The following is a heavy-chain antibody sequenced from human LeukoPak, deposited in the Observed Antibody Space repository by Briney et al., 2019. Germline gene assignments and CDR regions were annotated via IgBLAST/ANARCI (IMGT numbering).Heavy chain of an antibody. Sequence: SETLSLTCTVSGGYISSYYWSWIRQPPGKGLEWIGYIYYSGSTNYNPSLKSRVTISVDTSKNQFSLKLSSVTAADTAVYYCARHPNYGSGISNWFDPWGQGTLVTVSS. V-gene: IGHV4-59*08. CDR1: GGYISSYY. CDR3: ARHPNYGSGISNWFDP. D-gene: IGHD3-10*01. CDR2: IYYSGST. J-gene: IGHJ5*02.